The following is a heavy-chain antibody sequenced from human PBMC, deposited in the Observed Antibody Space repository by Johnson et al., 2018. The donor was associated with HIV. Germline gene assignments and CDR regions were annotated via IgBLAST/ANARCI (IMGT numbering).Heavy chain of an antibody. J-gene: IGHJ3*02. CDR2: ISSSGGTI. D-gene: IGHD2-15*01. Sequence: QVQLVESGGGLVKPGGSLRLSCAVSGFTFSDFYMSWIRQAPGKGLAWVSYISSSGGTIYYADSVKGRFPISRDNAKNALYLQMNRLRVDDTAVYYCAGGHDAFDIWGQGTMVTVSS. V-gene: IGHV3-11*04. CDR1: GFTFSDFY. CDR3: AGGHDAFDI.